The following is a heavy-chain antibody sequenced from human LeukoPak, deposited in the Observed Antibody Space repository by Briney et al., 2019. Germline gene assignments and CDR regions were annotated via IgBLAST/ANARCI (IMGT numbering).Heavy chain of an antibody. CDR2: ISGSGGST. CDR1: GFTFSSYA. Sequence: GGSLRLSCAASGFTFSSYAVSWVRQAPGKGLEWVSAISGSGGSTYYADSVKGRFTISRDNSKNTLYLQMNSLRAEDTAVYYCAKDEGVVITHFDYWGQGTLVTVSS. CDR3: AKDEGVVITHFDY. V-gene: IGHV3-23*01. J-gene: IGHJ4*02. D-gene: IGHD2-21*01.